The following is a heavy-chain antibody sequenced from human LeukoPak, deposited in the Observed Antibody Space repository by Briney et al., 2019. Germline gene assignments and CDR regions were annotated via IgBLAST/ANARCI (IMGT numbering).Heavy chain of an antibody. D-gene: IGHD3-9*01. J-gene: IGHJ4*02. CDR1: GYSENFYG. V-gene: IGHV1-24*01. Sequence: ASVKVSCKTSGYSENFYGITWVRQARGKGLEGMGGFDPEHGETVYAPKFQGRVIMTEDTSTDTAYLGLTSLRSEDTAVYYCATGAAETFDVLTGYLAVFDYWGQGNLVTVSS. CDR3: ATGAAETFDVLTGYLAVFDY. CDR2: FDPEHGET.